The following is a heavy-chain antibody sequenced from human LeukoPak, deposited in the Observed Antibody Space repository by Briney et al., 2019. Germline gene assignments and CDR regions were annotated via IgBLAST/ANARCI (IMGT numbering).Heavy chain of an antibody. CDR1: GGSISSYY. D-gene: IGHD1-26*01. J-gene: IGHJ4*02. CDR2: IYYSGST. V-gene: IGHV4-59*01. Sequence: SETLSLTCTVSGGSISSYYWSWIRQPPGKGLEWIGYIYYSGSTNYNPSLKSRVTISVDTSKSQFSLKLSSVTAADTAVYYCARGVIVGATRGYFDYWGQGTLVTVSS. CDR3: ARGVIVGATRGYFDY.